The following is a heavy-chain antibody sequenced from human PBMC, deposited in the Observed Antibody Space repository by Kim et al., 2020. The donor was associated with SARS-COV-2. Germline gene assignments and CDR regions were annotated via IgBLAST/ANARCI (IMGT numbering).Heavy chain of an antibody. J-gene: IGHJ6*02. CDR3: AIERSLVDQHYYFYYVMDV. D-gene: IGHD2-2*01. CDR2: ISYDGSNK. CDR1: GFTFSSYA. Sequence: GGSLRLSCEASGFTFSSYAMHWVRQAPGKGLEWVAVISYDGSNKYYADSVKGRFTISRDNSKNTLYLQMNSLRAEDTAVYYCAIERSLVDQHYYFYYVMDVWGQVTKVAVSS. V-gene: IGHV3-30-3*01.